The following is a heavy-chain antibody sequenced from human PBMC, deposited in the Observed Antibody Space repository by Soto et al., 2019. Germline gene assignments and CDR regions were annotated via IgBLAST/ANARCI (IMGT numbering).Heavy chain of an antibody. J-gene: IGHJ6*02. V-gene: IGHV4-39*07. Sequence: PSETLSLTCTVSGGSISSTFYYWSWIRQPPGKGLEWIGEINHSGSTNYNPSLKSRVTISVDTSKNQFSLKLSSVTAADTAVYYCARGNSSSWALYYYYYGMDVWGQGTTVTVSS. CDR1: GGSISSTFYY. D-gene: IGHD6-13*01. CDR3: ARGNSSSWALYYYYYGMDV. CDR2: INHSGST.